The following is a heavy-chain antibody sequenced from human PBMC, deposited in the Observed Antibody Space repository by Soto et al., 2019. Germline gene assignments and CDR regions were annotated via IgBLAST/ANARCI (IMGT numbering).Heavy chain of an antibody. D-gene: IGHD2-2*01. J-gene: IGHJ3*02. V-gene: IGHV3-23*01. CDR2: ISGSGGST. Sequence: GSLRLSCAASGFTFSSYAMSWARQAPGKGLEWVSAISGSGGSTYYADSVKGRFTISRDNSKNTLYLQMNSLRAEDTAVYYCAKGGYCSSTSCMMARRAFDIWGQGTMVTVSS. CDR1: GFTFSSYA. CDR3: AKGGYCSSTSCMMARRAFDI.